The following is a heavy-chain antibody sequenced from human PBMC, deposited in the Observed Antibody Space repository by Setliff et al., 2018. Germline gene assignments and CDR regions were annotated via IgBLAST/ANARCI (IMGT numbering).Heavy chain of an antibody. J-gene: IGHJ4*02. D-gene: IGHD3-3*01. Sequence: ASVKVSCKASGYTFVGYYLHWVRQAPGQGLEWMGWINPKTGGTNYAQKFQGRVTMTRDASINTAFMHLSSLKSDDMAVYYCARVPRLEWLLPTFDSWGQGTLVTVSS. V-gene: IGHV1-2*02. CDR1: GYTFVGYY. CDR2: INPKTGGT. CDR3: ARVPRLEWLLPTFDS.